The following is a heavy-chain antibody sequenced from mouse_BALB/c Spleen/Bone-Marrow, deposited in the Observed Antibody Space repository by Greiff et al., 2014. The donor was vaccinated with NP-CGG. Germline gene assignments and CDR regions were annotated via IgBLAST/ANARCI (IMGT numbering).Heavy chain of an antibody. CDR2: ISSGSSTI. CDR3: ARSGIGYYYGSNSYAMDY. D-gene: IGHD1-1*01. V-gene: IGHV5-17*02. CDR1: GFTFSSFG. Sequence: EVQRVESGGGLVQPGGSRKLSCAASGFTFSSFGMHWVRQAPEKGLEWAAYISSGSSTIYYADTVKGQFTISRDNPKNTLFLQMTSLRSEDTAMYYCARSGIGYYYGSNSYAMDYWGQGTSVTVSS. J-gene: IGHJ4*01.